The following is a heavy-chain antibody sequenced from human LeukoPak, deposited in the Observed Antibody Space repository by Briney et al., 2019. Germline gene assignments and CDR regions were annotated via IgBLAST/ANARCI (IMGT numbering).Heavy chain of an antibody. Sequence: PGGSLRLSCAASGFTFDDYGMSWVRQAPGKGLEWVSGINWNGGSKGYADSVNGRFTISRDNAKNSLYLQMNSLRAEDTALYYCARDLVGVGATSRSYYFDYWGQGTLVTVSS. CDR1: GFTFDDYG. CDR2: INWNGGSK. V-gene: IGHV3-20*04. J-gene: IGHJ4*02. D-gene: IGHD1-26*01. CDR3: ARDLVGVGATSRSYYFDY.